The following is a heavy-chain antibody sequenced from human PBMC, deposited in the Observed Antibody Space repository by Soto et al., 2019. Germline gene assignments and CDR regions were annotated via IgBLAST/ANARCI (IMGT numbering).Heavy chain of an antibody. Sequence: HPGGSLRLSCAASGFTFSGSAMHWVRQASGKGLEWVGRIRSKANGYATAYAASVKGRFTISRDDSKNTAHLQMNSLKTEDTAVYYCTRTYYYDSSGYPVDYWGQGTLVTVSS. CDR3: TRTYYYDSSGYPVDY. D-gene: IGHD3-22*01. V-gene: IGHV3-73*01. J-gene: IGHJ4*02. CDR2: IRSKANGYAT. CDR1: GFTFSGSA.